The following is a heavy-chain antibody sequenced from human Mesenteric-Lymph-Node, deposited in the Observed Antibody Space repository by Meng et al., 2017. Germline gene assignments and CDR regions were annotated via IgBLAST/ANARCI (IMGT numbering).Heavy chain of an antibody. D-gene: IGHD5-24*01. CDR1: GFSLSTSGVG. CDR2: IYWDDDK. J-gene: IGHJ3*02. CDR3: AHKRWLQFFYAFDI. V-gene: IGHV2-5*02. Sequence: SGPTLVKPTQTLTLTCTFSGFSLSTSGVGVGWIRQPPGKALEWLALIYWDDDKRYSPSLKSRPTITEDTSKNQVVLTMTNMDTVDTATYYCAHKRWLQFFYAFDIWGQGTMVTVSS.